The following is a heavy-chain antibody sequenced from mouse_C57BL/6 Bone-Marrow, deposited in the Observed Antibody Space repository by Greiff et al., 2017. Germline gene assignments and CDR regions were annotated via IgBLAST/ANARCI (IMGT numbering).Heavy chain of an antibody. D-gene: IGHD2-1*01. J-gene: IGHJ1*03. CDR3: ASSGNYGIWYFDV. CDR2: IRPNSGST. V-gene: IGHV1-64*01. CDR1: GYTFTSYW. Sequence: VQLQQPGAELVKPGASVKLSCKASGYTFTSYWMHWVKQRPGQGLEWIGMIRPNSGSTNYNEKFKSKVTLTVDKSSNTAYMQLSSLTSEDSAVYDCASSGNYGIWYFDVWGTGTTVTVSS.